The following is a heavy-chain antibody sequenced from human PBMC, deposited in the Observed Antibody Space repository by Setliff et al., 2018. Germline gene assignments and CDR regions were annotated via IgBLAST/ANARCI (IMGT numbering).Heavy chain of an antibody. CDR3: TRLPRTVTHFDY. V-gene: IGHV4-59*01. CDR2: VYYSGRT. J-gene: IGHJ4*02. CDR1: GASIRSYF. D-gene: IGHD4-17*01. Sequence: PSETLSLTCSASGASIRSYFWTWFRQPPGKGLEWIGYVYYSGRTKYNPALESRVTISEDTSKSQFSLNLSSVTAADTAVYYCTRLPRTVTHFDYWGQGALVTVSS.